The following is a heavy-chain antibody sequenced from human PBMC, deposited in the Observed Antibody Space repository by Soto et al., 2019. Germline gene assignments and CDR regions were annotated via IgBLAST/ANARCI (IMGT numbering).Heavy chain of an antibody. CDR2: ISYDGSKK. V-gene: IGHV3-30-3*01. J-gene: IGHJ5*02. CDR3: ARDRAVAAPNWFDP. Sequence: VQLVESGGGVVQPGRSLRLSCAASGLTIRSYAMHWVRQAPGKGLEWVAVISYDGSKKFHADAVKGRFTISRDNSKNTLYLRMNSLRAEDTAVYYCARDRAVAAPNWFDPWGQGTLVTVSS. CDR1: GLTIRSYA. D-gene: IGHD6-19*01.